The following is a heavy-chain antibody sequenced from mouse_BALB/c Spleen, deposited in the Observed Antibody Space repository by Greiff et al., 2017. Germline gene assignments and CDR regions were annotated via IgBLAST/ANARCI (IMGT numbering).Heavy chain of an antibody. Sequence: EVKVEESGGGLVQPGGSLRLSCATSGFTFTDYYMSWVRQPPGKALEWLGFIRNKANGYTTEYSASVKGRFTISRDNSQSILYLQMNTLRAEDSATYYCARDKGTGTGFYYAMDYWGQGTSVTVSS. V-gene: IGHV7-3*02. D-gene: IGHD4-1*01. CDR3: ARDKGTGTGFYYAMDY. CDR2: IRNKANGYTT. CDR1: GFTFTDYY. J-gene: IGHJ4*01.